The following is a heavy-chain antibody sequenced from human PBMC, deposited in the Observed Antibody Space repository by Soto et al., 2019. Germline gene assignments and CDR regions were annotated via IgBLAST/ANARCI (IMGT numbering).Heavy chain of an antibody. CDR1: GGSISSGDYY. J-gene: IGHJ4*02. V-gene: IGHV4-30-4*01. CDR3: AREVTAMVPNFDY. Sequence: SETLSLTCTVSGGSISSGDYYWSWIRQPPGKGLEWIGYIYYSGSTYYNPSLKSRVTISVDTSKNQFSLKPSSVTAADTAVYYCAREVTAMVPNFDYWGQGTLVTVSS. CDR2: IYYSGST. D-gene: IGHD5-18*01.